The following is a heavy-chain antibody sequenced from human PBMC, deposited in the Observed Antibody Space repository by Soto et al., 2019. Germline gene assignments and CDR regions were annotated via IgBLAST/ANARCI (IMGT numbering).Heavy chain of an antibody. CDR3: ASTTSWSQEYYYGMDV. Sequence: GGSLRLSCTGSGFTFGDFGMSWFRQAPGKGLEWLSFIRSKGYGGTTESAASVRGRFITSRDDSKSIAYLQMNSLKTEDTAVYYCASTTSWSQEYYYGMDVWGQGTTVTVSS. J-gene: IGHJ6*02. CDR1: GFTFGDFG. V-gene: IGHV3-49*03. D-gene: IGHD2-2*01. CDR2: IRSKGYGGTT.